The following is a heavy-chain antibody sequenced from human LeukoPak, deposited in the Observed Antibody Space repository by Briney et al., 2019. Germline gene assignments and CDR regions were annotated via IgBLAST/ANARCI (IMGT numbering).Heavy chain of an antibody. Sequence: ASVKVSCKASGYNFIDYNIHWVRRVPGRGLEWMAWINPNIGVTNYAPKFQGRVSLTRDTSIRTAYMELSSLRSDDTAVYYCALRRQSGAFFDFWAQGTLITVSS. CDR3: ALRRQSGAFFDF. CDR1: GYNFIDYN. D-gene: IGHD4-17*01. CDR2: INPNIGVT. J-gene: IGHJ4*02. V-gene: IGHV1-2*02.